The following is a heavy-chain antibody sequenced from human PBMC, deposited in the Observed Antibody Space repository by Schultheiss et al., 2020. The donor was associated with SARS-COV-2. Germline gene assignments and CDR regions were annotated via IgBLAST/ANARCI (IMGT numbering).Heavy chain of an antibody. Sequence: SGPTLVKPTQTLTLTCTFSGFSLSTSGMCVSWIRQPPGKALEWLARIDWDDDKYYSTSLKTRLTISKDTSKNQVVLTMTNMDPVDTATYYCAHTLGIFGVVANWFDPWGQGTLVTVSS. CDR2: IDWDDDK. CDR3: AHTLGIFGVVANWFDP. CDR1: GFSLSTSGMC. J-gene: IGHJ5*02. D-gene: IGHD3-3*01. V-gene: IGHV2-70*12.